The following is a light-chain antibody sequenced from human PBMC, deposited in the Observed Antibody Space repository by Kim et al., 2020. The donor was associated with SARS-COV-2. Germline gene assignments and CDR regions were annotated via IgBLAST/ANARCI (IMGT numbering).Light chain of an antibody. CDR1: NIGSKS. CDR2: YDS. V-gene: IGLV3-21*04. J-gene: IGLJ2*01. Sequence: SYELTQPPSVSVAPGKTARITCGGNNIGSKSVNWYHQKPGQAPVLVIYYDSGRPSGIPERFSGSNSGNTATLTISRVEVGDEADYYCQVWDTTSEHVIFGGGTQLTVL. CDR3: QVWDTTSEHVI.